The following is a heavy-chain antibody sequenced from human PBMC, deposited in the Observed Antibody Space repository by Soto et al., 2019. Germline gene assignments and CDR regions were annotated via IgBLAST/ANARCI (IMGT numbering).Heavy chain of an antibody. CDR3: AAYQYSYGYGYFDY. CDR2: IVVGSGNT. Sequence: GASVKVSLKASGFTFPRFSRPWGRQARGQRLEWIGWIVVGSGNTNYAQKFQERVTITRDMPTSTAYMELRSLRSEDTAVYYCAAYQYSYGYGYFDYWGPGTLVTVSS. V-gene: IGHV1-58*01. J-gene: IGHJ4*02. CDR1: GFTFPRFS. D-gene: IGHD5-18*01.